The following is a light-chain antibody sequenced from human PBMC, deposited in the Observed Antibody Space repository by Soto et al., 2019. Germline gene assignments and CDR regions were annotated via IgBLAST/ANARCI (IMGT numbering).Light chain of an antibody. Sequence: QSVLTQPASVSGSPGQSITISCTGTTSDVGGYNFVSWYQQHPTKAPELIIYEVTNRPSGISNRFSGSKSGNTASLTISGLQAEDEADYYCSSYTSSSTLYVFGTGTKVTVL. CDR2: EVT. V-gene: IGLV2-14*01. CDR1: TSDVGGYNF. J-gene: IGLJ1*01. CDR3: SSYTSSSTLYV.